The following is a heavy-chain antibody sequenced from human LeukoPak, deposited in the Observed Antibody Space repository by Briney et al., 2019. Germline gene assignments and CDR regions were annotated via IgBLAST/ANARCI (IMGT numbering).Heavy chain of an antibody. CDR3: ARVWAYGSESYYDY. J-gene: IGHJ4*02. D-gene: IGHD3-10*01. CDR2: INPNSGGT. Sequence: EASVKVSCKASGYTFTGYYMHWVRQAPGQGLEWMGWINPNSGGTNYAQKFQGRVTMTRDTSISTAYMELSRLRSDDTAVYYCARVWAYGSESYYDYWGQGTLVTVSS. CDR1: GYTFTGYY. V-gene: IGHV1-2*02.